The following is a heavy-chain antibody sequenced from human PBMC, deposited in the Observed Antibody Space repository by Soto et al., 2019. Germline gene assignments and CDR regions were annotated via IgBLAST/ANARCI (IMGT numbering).Heavy chain of an antibody. CDR1: GDSISNLDYF. CDR3: ARGRYCLTGRCFPNWFDS. D-gene: IGHD7-27*01. J-gene: IGHJ5*01. V-gene: IGHV4-30-4*01. Sequence: SETLSLTCSVSGDSISNLDYFWAWIRQPPGQALEYIGYIYTSATTYYNPSFESRVAISVDTSKSQFSLNVTSVTAADTAVYFCARGRYCLTGRCFPNWFDSWGQGALVTSPQ. CDR2: IYTSATT.